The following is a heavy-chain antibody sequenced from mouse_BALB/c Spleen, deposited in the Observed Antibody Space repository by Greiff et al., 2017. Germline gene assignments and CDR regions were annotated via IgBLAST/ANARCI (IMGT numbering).Heavy chain of an antibody. V-gene: IGHV5-17*02. CDR1: GFTFSSFG. CDR3: ARSGIYYGNYLYAMDY. D-gene: IGHD2-1*01. CDR2: ISSGSSTI. J-gene: IGHJ4*01. Sequence: EVHLVESGGGLVQPGGSRKLSCAASGFTFSSFGMHWVRQAPEKGLEWVAYISSGSSTIYYADTVKGRFTISRDNPKNTPFLQMTSLRSEDTAMYYCARSGIYYGNYLYAMDYWGQGTSVTVSS.